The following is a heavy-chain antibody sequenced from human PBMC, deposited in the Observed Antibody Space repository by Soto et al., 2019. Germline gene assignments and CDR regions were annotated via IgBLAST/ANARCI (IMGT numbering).Heavy chain of an antibody. J-gene: IGHJ4*02. Sequence: QVQVVQSWAEVRKPGASVKVSCKASGYTFSDYYIHWVRQAPGQGLKWMGWINPNSGGTKYAPKFQGGVTMTRDTSITTAYMELSRLRSGDTAVYYCAREPATAKPEGVDFWGQGTLVTVSS. CDR2: INPNSGGT. D-gene: IGHD1-1*01. CDR3: AREPATAKPEGVDF. CDR1: GYTFSDYY. V-gene: IGHV1-2*02.